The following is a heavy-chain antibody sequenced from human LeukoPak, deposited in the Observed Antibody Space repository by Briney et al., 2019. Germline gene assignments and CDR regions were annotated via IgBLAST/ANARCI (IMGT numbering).Heavy chain of an antibody. Sequence: SETLSLTCTVSGGSISSYYWSWIRQPPGKGLEWIGYIYYSGSTNYNPSLKSRVTISVDTSKNQFSLKLSSVTAADTAVCYCARDYYSHYYYGMDVWGQGTTVTVSS. CDR2: IYYSGST. CDR1: GGSISSYY. J-gene: IGHJ6*02. V-gene: IGHV4-59*01. CDR3: ARDYYSHYYYGMDV. D-gene: IGHD4-4*01.